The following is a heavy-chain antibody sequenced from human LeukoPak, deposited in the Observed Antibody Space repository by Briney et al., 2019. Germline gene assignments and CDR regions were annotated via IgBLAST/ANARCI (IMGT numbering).Heavy chain of an antibody. CDR1: GYSISSGHY. CDR3: ARGGDYNPGYFDY. D-gene: IGHD3-10*01. CDR2: MYHGGST. Sequence: SETLSLTCAVSGYSISSGHYWGWIRPPPGKGLEWIGTMYHGGSTFHNPSLKSRVTISIDTSKNQFSLRLSSVTAADTAVYYCARGGDYNPGYFDYWGQGTLVTVSS. J-gene: IGHJ4*02. V-gene: IGHV4-38-2*01.